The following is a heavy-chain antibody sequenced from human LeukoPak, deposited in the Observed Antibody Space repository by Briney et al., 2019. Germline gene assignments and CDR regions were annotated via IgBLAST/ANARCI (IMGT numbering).Heavy chain of an antibody. V-gene: IGHV4-30-2*01. J-gene: IGHJ5*02. D-gene: IGHD6-13*01. CDR1: GGSISSGGYY. CDR2: IYHSGST. Sequence: TTSETLSLTCTVSGGSISSGGYYWSWIRQPPGKGLEWIGYIYHSGSTYYNPSLKSRVTISVDRSKNQFSLRLSSVTAANTAVYYCASGSSSRLFDPWGQGTLVTVSS. CDR3: ASGSSSRLFDP.